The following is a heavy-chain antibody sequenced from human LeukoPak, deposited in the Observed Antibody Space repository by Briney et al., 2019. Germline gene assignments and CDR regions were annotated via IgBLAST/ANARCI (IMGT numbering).Heavy chain of an antibody. CDR2: IRYDGSNK. J-gene: IGHJ4*02. D-gene: IGHD3-22*01. V-gene: IGHV3-30*02. CDR1: GFTFSSYG. Sequence: GGSLRLSCAASGFTFSSYGMHWVRQAPGKGLEWVAFIRYDGSNKYYADSVKGRFTISRDNSKNTLYLQMNSLRAEDTAVYYCAKGTYYYDSSGYYYEPHFDDWGQGTLVTVSS. CDR3: AKGTYYYDSSGYYYEPHFDD.